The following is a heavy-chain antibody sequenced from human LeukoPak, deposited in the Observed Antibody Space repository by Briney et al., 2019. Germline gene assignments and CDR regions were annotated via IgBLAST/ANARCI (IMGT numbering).Heavy chain of an antibody. CDR3: ARNLAYCGGDCP. CDR1: GGTFSSYA. J-gene: IGHJ5*02. CDR2: IIPIFGTA. V-gene: IGHV1-69*13. D-gene: IGHD2-21*02. Sequence: ASVKVSCKASGGTFSSYAISWVRQAPGQGLEWMGGIIPIFGTANYAQKFQGRVTITADESTSTAYMELSSLRSEDTAVYYCARNLAYCGGDCPWGQGTLVTVSS.